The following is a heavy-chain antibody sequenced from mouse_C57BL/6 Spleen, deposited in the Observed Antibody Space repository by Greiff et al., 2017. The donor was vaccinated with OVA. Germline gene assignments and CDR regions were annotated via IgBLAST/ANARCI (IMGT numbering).Heavy chain of an antibody. CDR1: GYSFTGYY. D-gene: IGHD3-2*02. CDR2: INPSTGGT. Sequence: EVQLQQSGPELVKPGASVKISCKASGYSFTGYYMNWVKQSPEKSLEWIGEINPSTGGTTYNQKFKAKATLTVDKSSSTAYMQLKSLTSEDSAVYYCARSRAAQAPPAYWGQGTLVTVSA. V-gene: IGHV1-42*01. J-gene: IGHJ3*01. CDR3: ARSRAAQAPPAY.